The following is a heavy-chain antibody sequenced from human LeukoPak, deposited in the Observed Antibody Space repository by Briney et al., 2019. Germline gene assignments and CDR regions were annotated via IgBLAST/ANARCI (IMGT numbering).Heavy chain of an antibody. CDR3: ATPSGSYLY. V-gene: IGHV4-39*01. CDR2: IYYSGST. J-gene: IGHJ4*02. CDR1: GGSISSSIYY. D-gene: IGHD1-26*01. Sequence: SETLSLTCTVSGGSISSSIYYWGWIRQPPGKGLEWIGSIYYSGSTYYNPSLKSRVTISVDTSKNQFSLKLSSVTAADTAVYYCATPSGSYLYWGQGTLVTVSS.